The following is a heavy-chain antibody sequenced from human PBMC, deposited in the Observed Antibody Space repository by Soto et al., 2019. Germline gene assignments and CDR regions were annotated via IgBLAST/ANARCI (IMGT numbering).Heavy chain of an antibody. V-gene: IGHV1-69*02. CDR3: ARVEATDYYDSSGYCS. D-gene: IGHD3-22*01. J-gene: IGHJ5*02. CDR1: GGTFSSYT. CDR2: IIPVVDIV. Sequence: QVQLVQSGAEVKKPGSSVKVSCKASGGTFSSYTISWVRQAPGQGLEWMGRIIPVVDIVNYAQKFQGRVTITADESTNTAYMELSSLRSEDTAVYYCARVEATDYYDSSGYCSWGQGTLVTVSS.